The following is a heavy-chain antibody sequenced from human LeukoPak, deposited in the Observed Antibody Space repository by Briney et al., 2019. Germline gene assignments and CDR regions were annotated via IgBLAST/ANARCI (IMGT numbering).Heavy chain of an antibody. CDR3: ARGSGRLGPS. J-gene: IGHJ5*02. D-gene: IGHD3-16*01. CDR2: VNHSGST. Sequence: PSETLSLTCAVYGGSFSGYYWSWIRQPPGKGLEWIGEVNHSGSTNYNPSLKSRVTISVDTSKNQFSLKLSSVTAADTAVYYCARGSGRLGPSWGQGTLVTVSS. CDR1: GGSFSGYY. V-gene: IGHV4-34*01.